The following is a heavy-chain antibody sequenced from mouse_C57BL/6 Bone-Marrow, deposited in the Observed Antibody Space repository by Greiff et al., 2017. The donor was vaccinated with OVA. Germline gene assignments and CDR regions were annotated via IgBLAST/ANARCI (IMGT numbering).Heavy chain of an antibody. CDR3: VRDLSTTVVANGDYAMDY. Sequence: EVHLVESGGGLVQPKGSLKLSCAASGFTFNTYAMHWVRQAPGKGLEWVARIRSKSSNYATYYADSVKDRFTISRDDSQSMLYLQMNNLKTEDTAMYYCVRDLSTTVVANGDYAMDYWGQGTSVTVSS. D-gene: IGHD1-1*01. V-gene: IGHV10-3*01. CDR1: GFTFNTYA. J-gene: IGHJ4*01. CDR2: IRSKSSNYAT.